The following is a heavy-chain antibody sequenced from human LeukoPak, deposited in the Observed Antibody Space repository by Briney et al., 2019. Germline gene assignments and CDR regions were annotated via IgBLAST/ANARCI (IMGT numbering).Heavy chain of an antibody. Sequence: GASVTVSFKSSVYTFTSYGISWVGQAPGQGLEWMAWTSAYNDNANDAQKHQGRITMTTDTSTSTAYMEMRSLRSDDTAVYYCARGTFFDYWGQGTLVTVSS. J-gene: IGHJ4*02. CDR2: TSAYNDNA. CDR1: VYTFTSYG. V-gene: IGHV1-18*01. CDR3: ARGTFFDY.